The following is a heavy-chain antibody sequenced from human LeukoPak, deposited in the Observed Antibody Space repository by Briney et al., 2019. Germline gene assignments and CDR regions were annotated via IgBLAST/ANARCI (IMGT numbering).Heavy chain of an antibody. V-gene: IGHV3-9*01. CDR1: GFTFDDYA. CDR3: ARDPRGNGFDY. Sequence: PGGSLRLSCAASGFTFDDYAMHWVRQAPGKGLEWVSGISWNSGSIGYADSVKGRFTISRDNSKNTLYLQMNSLRAEDTAVYYCARDPRGNGFDYWGQGTLVTVSS. CDR2: ISWNSGSI. J-gene: IGHJ4*02. D-gene: IGHD3-10*01.